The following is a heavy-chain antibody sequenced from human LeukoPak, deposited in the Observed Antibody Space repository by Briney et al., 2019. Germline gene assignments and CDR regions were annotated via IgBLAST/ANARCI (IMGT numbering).Heavy chain of an antibody. CDR2: INHSGST. J-gene: IGHJ6*02. CDR1: GGSFSGYY. V-gene: IGHV4-34*01. Sequence: SETLSLTCAVYGGSFSGYYWSWIRQPPGKGLEWIGEINHSGSTNYNPSLKSRVTISVDTSKNQFSLKLSSVTAADTAVYYSARGRTELLWFGELIGGYYYYGMDVWGQGTTVTVSS. CDR3: ARGRTELLWFGELIGGYYYYGMDV. D-gene: IGHD3-10*01.